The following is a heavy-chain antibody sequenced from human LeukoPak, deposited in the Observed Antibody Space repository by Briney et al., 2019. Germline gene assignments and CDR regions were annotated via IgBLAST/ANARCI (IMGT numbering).Heavy chain of an antibody. J-gene: IGHJ4*02. V-gene: IGHV1-18*01. CDR1: GYTFTSYG. Sequence: ASVKVSSKASGYTFTSYGISWVRQAPGQGLEWMGWISAYNGNTNYAQKLQGRVTTTTDTSTSTAYMELRSLRSDDTAVYYCARVWRGCCSSTSCPVGHFDYWGQGTLVTVSS. CDR3: ARVWRGCCSSTSCPVGHFDY. CDR2: ISAYNGNT. D-gene: IGHD2-2*01.